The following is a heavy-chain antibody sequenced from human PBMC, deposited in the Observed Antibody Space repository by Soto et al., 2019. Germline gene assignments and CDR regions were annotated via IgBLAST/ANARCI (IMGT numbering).Heavy chain of an antibody. D-gene: IGHD4-17*01. Sequence: ASVKVSCKASGYTFTSDAISWVRQAPGQGLEWVGWISAYKGNTKFAQKFQDRVTMTTDTSTSTAYMEVRSLRYDDKATYYCARLTDYGDYEYFDYWGQGTPFTVSS. CDR2: ISAYKGNT. J-gene: IGHJ4*02. V-gene: IGHV1-18*01. CDR3: ARLTDYGDYEYFDY. CDR1: GYTFTSDA.